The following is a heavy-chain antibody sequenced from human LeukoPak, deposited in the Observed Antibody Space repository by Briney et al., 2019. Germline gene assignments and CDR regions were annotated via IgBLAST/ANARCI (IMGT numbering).Heavy chain of an antibody. D-gene: IGHD3-22*01. CDR1: GFTFSNYA. Sequence: GGSLRLSCAASGFTFSNYAMNWVRQAPGKGLEWVSAISSSGGTTYYADPVKGRFTISRDNSKNTLYLQMNSLRAEDTAVYYCAKEGYYYDSSGYYYRDWGQGTLVTVSS. V-gene: IGHV3-23*01. CDR3: AKEGYYYDSSGYYYRD. J-gene: IGHJ4*02. CDR2: ISSSGGTT.